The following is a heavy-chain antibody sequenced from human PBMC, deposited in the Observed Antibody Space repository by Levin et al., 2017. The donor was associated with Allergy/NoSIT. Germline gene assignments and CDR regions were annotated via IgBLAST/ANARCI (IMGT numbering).Heavy chain of an antibody. Sequence: SVKVSCKASGGTFSSYAISWVRQAPGQGLEWMGGIIPIFGTANYAQKFQGRVTITADESTSTAYMELSSLRSEDTAVYYCARESRQTYYYGSGSYSYYGMDVWGQGTTVTVSS. CDR2: IIPIFGTA. J-gene: IGHJ6*02. CDR1: GGTFSSYA. D-gene: IGHD3-10*01. CDR3: ARESRQTYYYGSGSYSYYGMDV. V-gene: IGHV1-69*13.